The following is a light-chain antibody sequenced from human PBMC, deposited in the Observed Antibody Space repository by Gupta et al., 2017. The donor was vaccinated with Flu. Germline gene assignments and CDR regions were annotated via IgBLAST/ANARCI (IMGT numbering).Light chain of an antibody. CDR2: AAS. CDR1: QSISSY. V-gene: IGKV1-39*01. CDR3: QQRYSTLT. J-gene: IGKJ4*01. Sequence: DIQRTQSPSSLSASLGDRVTITCRASQSISSYLNWYQQKPGKAPKLLIYAASSLQSGVPSRFSGSGSGTDFTLTISSLQPEDFATYYCQQRYSTLTFGGGTKVEIK.